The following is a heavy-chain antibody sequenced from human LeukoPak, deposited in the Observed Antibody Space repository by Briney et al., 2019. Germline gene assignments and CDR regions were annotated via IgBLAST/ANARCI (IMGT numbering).Heavy chain of an antibody. CDR1: GFTFSSYA. V-gene: IGHV3-23*01. CDR3: AKILGGVITMIVVVNDAFDI. D-gene: IGHD3-22*01. J-gene: IGHJ3*02. Sequence: PGGSLRLSCAASGFTFSSYAMSWVRQAPGNGLEWVSAISGSGGSTYYADSVKGRFTISRDNSKNTLYLQMNSLRAEDTAVYYCAKILGGVITMIVVVNDAFDIWGQGTMVTVSS. CDR2: ISGSGGST.